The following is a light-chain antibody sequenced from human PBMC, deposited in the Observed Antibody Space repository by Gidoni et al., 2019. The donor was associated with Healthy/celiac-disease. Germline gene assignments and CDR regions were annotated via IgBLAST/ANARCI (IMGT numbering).Light chain of an antibody. CDR1: QSISSW. CDR2: DAS. J-gene: IGKJ4*02. V-gene: IGKV1-5*01. Sequence: DIQMTQSPSTLSASVGDRVTITCRASQSISSWLAWYQQKPGKAPKLLIYDASSLESGVPSRLSDSGSGTECTLTINSQQPGGIATYYCQQYKSYSWTFGGGTKVEIK. CDR3: QQYKSYSWT.